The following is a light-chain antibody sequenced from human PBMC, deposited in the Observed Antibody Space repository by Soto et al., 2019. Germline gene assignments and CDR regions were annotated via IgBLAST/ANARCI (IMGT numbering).Light chain of an antibody. Sequence: QSALTQPASVSGSPGQSITISCTGTSSDVGSYNLVSWYQHHPGKAPKLMIYEVSKRPSGVSNRFSGSTSGNTASLTLSGVQAEDEADYSCCSYAGSSTSPYAFGTGTKVTV. V-gene: IGLV2-23*02. CDR3: CSYAGSSTSPYA. CDR2: EVS. CDR1: SSDVGSYNL. J-gene: IGLJ1*01.